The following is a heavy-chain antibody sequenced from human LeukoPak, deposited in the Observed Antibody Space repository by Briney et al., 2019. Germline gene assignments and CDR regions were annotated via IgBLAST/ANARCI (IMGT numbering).Heavy chain of an antibody. CDR1: GGSFSGYY. Sequence: SETLSLTCAVYGGSFSGYYWSWIRQLPGKGLEWIGEINHSGSTNYNPSLKSRVTISVDTSKNQFSLKLSSVTAADTAVYYCARGRWYPHYFDYWGQGTLVTVSS. CDR3: ARGRWYPHYFDY. D-gene: IGHD2-15*01. J-gene: IGHJ4*02. V-gene: IGHV4-34*01. CDR2: INHSGST.